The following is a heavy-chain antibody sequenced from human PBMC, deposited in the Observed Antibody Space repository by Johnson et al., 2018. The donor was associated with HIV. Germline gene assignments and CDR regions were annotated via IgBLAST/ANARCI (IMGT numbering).Heavy chain of an antibody. CDR2: INWNGGST. CDR1: AFTFSNYA. D-gene: IGHD3-3*01. J-gene: IGHJ3*02. CDR3: AAYYDFWSGSYTSGFDI. Sequence: VQLVESGGGVVQPGGSLRLSCAASAFTFSNYAMSWVRQAPGKGLEWVSGINWNGGSTGYADSVKGRFTISRDNSKNTVFLQMNSLRPEDTAMYYCAAYYDFWSGSYTSGFDIWGQGTMVTVSS. V-gene: IGHV3-23*04.